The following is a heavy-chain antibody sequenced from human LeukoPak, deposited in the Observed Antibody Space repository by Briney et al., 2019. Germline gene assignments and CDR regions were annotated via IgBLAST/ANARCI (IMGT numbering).Heavy chain of an antibody. CDR3: ARVVPAVADTSY. CDR1: GFTFSRYS. CDR2: ISSSSSYL. Sequence: AGGSLRLSCAASGFTFSRYSMNWVRQAPGKGLEWVSSISSSSSYLYYADPVKGRFTISRDNANNSLYLQMNRLRAEDTAVYYCARVVPAVADTSYWCQEALVIV. J-gene: IGHJ4*02. D-gene: IGHD6-19*01. V-gene: IGHV3-21*01.